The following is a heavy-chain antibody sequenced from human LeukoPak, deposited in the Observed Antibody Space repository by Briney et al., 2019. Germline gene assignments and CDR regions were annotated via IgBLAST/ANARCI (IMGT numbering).Heavy chain of an antibody. Sequence: PAGSLRLSCGASGFTFSSYGMHWVRQAPGKGLEWVAVIWYDGSNKYYADSVRGRFTISRDSSKNTLYLQMNSLRAEDTAVYYCVRDRESGDTGAFDIWGQGTMVTVSS. D-gene: IGHD4-17*01. CDR3: VRDRESGDTGAFDI. J-gene: IGHJ3*02. CDR1: GFTFSSYG. CDR2: IWYDGSNK. V-gene: IGHV3-33*01.